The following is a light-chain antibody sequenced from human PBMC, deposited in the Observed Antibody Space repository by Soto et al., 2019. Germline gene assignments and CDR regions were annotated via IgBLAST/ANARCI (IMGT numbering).Light chain of an antibody. Sequence: QSALTQPPSASGSPGQSVTISCTGTSSDVGGYNYVSWYQQYPGRAPKLMIYEVTKRPSGVPDRFSGSKSGNTASLTVSGLQAEDEADYYCSSYAASNNXYFVFGGGTQLTVL. J-gene: IGLJ3*02. CDR1: SSDVGGYNY. V-gene: IGLV2-8*01. CDR3: SSYAASNNXYFV. CDR2: EVT.